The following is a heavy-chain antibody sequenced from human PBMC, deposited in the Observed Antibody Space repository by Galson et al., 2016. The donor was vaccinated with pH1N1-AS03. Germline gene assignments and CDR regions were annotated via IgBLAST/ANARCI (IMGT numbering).Heavy chain of an antibody. CDR2: FYYSGSA. CDR1: GDSMSGYW. Sequence: SETLSLTCVVSGDSMSGYWWNWIRQPPGKGLEWIGYFYYSGSANYNPSLKSRVTILLDKSKNQFSLELSSVTAADTAVYYCARGDTIFGVVINEFDVWSQGTKVTVSS. J-gene: IGHJ3*01. D-gene: IGHD3-3*01. V-gene: IGHV4-59*01. CDR3: ARGDTIFGVVINEFDV.